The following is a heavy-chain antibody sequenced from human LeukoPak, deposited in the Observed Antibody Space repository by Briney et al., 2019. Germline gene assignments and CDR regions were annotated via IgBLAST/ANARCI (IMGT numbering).Heavy chain of an antibody. CDR3: AKADGSWTYDP. J-gene: IGHJ5*02. D-gene: IGHD5-24*01. CDR2: ISASGGST. CDR1: GFTFSSYA. Sequence: GGSLRLSCAASGFTFSSYAMSWVRQAPGKGLEWVSAISASGGSTHYADSVRGRFTISRDNSKNTLFLQMNSLRAEDTAVYYCAKADGSWTYDPWGQGTLVTVSS. V-gene: IGHV3-23*01.